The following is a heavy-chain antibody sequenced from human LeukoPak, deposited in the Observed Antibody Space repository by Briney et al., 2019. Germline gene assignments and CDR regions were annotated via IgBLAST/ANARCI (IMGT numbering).Heavy chain of an antibody. CDR1: EFTFSGHR. Sequence: PGGSLRLSCAASEFTFSGHRMSWVRQAPGKGLEWVAHINQDGSERLYVDSVKGRFAISRDNAKNSLYLQMNSLRDEDTAVYYCARSTHSSADYWGQGTLVTVSS. CDR2: INQDGSER. J-gene: IGHJ4*02. CDR3: ARSTHSSADY. V-gene: IGHV3-7*01. D-gene: IGHD6-25*01.